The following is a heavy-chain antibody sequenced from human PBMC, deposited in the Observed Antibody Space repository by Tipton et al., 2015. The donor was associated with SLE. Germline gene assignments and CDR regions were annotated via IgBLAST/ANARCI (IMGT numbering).Heavy chain of an antibody. CDR2: IYYSGST. CDR1: GGSISSGDYY. V-gene: IGHV4-30-4*01. Sequence: TLSLTCTVSGGSISSGDYYWSWIRHPPGKGLEWIGYIYYSGSTYYNPSLKSRVTISIDKSKNRFSLKLNSVTAADTAVYYCARVRGSASSWYFDLWGRGTLVTVSS. D-gene: IGHD6-6*01. J-gene: IGHJ2*01. CDR3: ARVRGSASSWYFDL.